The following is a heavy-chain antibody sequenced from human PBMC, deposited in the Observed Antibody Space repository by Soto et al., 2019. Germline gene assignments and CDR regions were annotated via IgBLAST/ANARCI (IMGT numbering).Heavy chain of an antibody. CDR3: ARGRRAVAGFFDY. Sequence: PSDTLSLTCAVYGGSFSGYYWSWIRQPPGKGLEWIGEINHSGSTNYNPSLKSRVTISVDTSKNQFSLKLSSVTAADTAVYYCARGRRAVAGFFDYWGQGTLVTSPQ. CDR2: INHSGST. D-gene: IGHD6-19*01. V-gene: IGHV4-34*01. J-gene: IGHJ4*02. CDR1: GGSFSGYY.